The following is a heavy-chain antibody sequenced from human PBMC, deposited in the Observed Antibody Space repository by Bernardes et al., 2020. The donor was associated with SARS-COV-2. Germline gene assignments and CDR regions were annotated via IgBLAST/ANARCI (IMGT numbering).Heavy chain of an antibody. D-gene: IGHD1-26*01. V-gene: IGHV3-74*01. J-gene: IGHJ4*02. CDR3: ARGALSGTYGVGDY. CDR2: IKTDGSST. Sequence: EGSLRLSCAASGFTFSNYWMHWVRQVPGKGLVWVSRIKTDGSSTSYADSVKGRFTISRDNAKNTLYLQMNSLRVEDTAVYYCARGALSGTYGVGDYWGQGTLVTVSS. CDR1: GFTFSNYW.